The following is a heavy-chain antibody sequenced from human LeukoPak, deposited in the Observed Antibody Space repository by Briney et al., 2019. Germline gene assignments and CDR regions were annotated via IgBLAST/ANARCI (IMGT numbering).Heavy chain of an antibody. CDR1: GFTFSNFA. Sequence: GESLRLSCAASGFTFSNFAMNWVRQAPGNGLEWVAFISYDGSIKSYADSVKGRFAVSRDNSKNTLYLQMNSLRPEDTAFYYCAKSYDDGWYVCDYWGQGTLVTVSS. V-gene: IGHV3-30*09. CDR2: ISYDGSIK. D-gene: IGHD6-19*01. CDR3: AKSYDDGWYVCDY. J-gene: IGHJ4*02.